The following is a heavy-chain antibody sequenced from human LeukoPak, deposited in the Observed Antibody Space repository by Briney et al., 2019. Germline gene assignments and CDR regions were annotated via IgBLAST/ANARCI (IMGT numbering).Heavy chain of an antibody. J-gene: IGHJ6*02. D-gene: IGHD5-12*01. Sequence: SETLSLTCTVSGGSISSSNYYWGWIRQPPGKGLEWIGSIHYSGIAYYNPSLKSRVTVSVDTSKNQFSLKLNSVTAADTAVHYCARLVAIPGYHYYYGMDVWGQGTTVTVS. CDR3: ARLVAIPGYHYYYGMDV. CDR2: IHYSGIA. V-gene: IGHV4-39*01. CDR1: GGSISSSNYY.